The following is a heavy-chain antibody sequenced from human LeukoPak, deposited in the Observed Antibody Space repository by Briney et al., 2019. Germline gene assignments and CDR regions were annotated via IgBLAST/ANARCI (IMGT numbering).Heavy chain of an antibody. Sequence: GASVKVSCKVSGYTLTELSMHWVRQAPGKGLEWMGGFDPEDGETIYAQKFQGRVTMTEDTSTDTAYMELSSLSSEDTAVYYCAAVVRGVRGHYFDYWGQGTLVTVSS. D-gene: IGHD3-10*01. V-gene: IGHV1-24*01. CDR1: GYTLTELS. CDR3: AAVVRGVRGHYFDY. CDR2: FDPEDGET. J-gene: IGHJ4*02.